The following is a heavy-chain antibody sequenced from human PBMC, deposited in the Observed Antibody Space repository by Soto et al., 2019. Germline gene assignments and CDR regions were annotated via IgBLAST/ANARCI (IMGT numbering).Heavy chain of an antibody. Sequence: LRLSCAASGFTVSSNYMSWVRQAPGKGLEWVSVIYSGGSTYYADSVKGRFTISRDNSKNTPYLQMNSLRAEDTAVYYCARDLRGNDILTGHFYFDYWGQGTLVTVSS. CDR2: IYSGGST. J-gene: IGHJ4*02. D-gene: IGHD3-9*01. CDR3: ARDLRGNDILTGHFYFDY. CDR1: GFTVSSNY. V-gene: IGHV3-66*01.